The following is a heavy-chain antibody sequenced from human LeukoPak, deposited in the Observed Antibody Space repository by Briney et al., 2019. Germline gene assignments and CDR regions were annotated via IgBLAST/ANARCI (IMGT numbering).Heavy chain of an antibody. Sequence: SVTVSCKASGGTFSSYAISWVRQAPGQGLEWMGRIIPILGIANYAQKFQGRVTITADKSTSTAYMELSSLRSEDTAVYYCARDQPAATPDHYFDYWGQGTLVTVSS. J-gene: IGHJ4*02. CDR2: IIPILGIA. CDR1: GGTFSSYA. V-gene: IGHV1-69*04. D-gene: IGHD6-25*01. CDR3: ARDQPAATPDHYFDY.